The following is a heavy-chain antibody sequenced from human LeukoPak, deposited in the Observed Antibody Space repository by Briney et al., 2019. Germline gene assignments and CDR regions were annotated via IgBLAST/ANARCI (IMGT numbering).Heavy chain of an antibody. CDR3: ARGKTSRYYYYGMDV. J-gene: IGHJ6*02. CDR1: GFTFDDYG. Sequence: GGSLRLSCAASGFTFDDYGMSWVRQAPGKGLEWVSGINWNGGSTGYADSVKGRFTISRDNAKNSLYLRMNTLRVEDTALYYCARGKTSRYYYYGMDVWGQGTTVTVSS. V-gene: IGHV3-20*04. CDR2: INWNGGST.